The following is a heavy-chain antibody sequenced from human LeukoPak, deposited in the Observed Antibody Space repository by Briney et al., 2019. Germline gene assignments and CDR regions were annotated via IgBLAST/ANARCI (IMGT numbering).Heavy chain of an antibody. CDR1: GYTFTGYY. CDR3: ARGGYDDWFDP. Sequence: ASVKVSCKASGYTFTGYYMHWVRQAPGQGLEWMGWINPNSGGTNYVQKFQGRVTMTRDTSISTAYMELSRLRSDDTAVYYCARGGYDDWFDPWGQGTLVTVSS. J-gene: IGHJ5*02. V-gene: IGHV1-2*02. CDR2: INPNSGGT. D-gene: IGHD5-12*01.